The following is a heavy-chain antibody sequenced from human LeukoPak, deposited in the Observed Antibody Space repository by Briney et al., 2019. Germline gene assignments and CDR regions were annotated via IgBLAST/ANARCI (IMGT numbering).Heavy chain of an antibody. D-gene: IGHD3-22*01. Sequence: PGRSLRLSCAASGFTFSSYGMHWVRQAPGKGLEWVAVISYDGSNKYYADSVKGRFTISRDNSKNTLYLQMNSLRAEDTAVYYCARVGIDDSSGYYEIRTMVGDYWGQGTLVTVSS. J-gene: IGHJ4*02. CDR1: GFTFSSYG. CDR2: ISYDGSNK. CDR3: ARVGIDDSSGYYEIRTMVGDY. V-gene: IGHV3-30*03.